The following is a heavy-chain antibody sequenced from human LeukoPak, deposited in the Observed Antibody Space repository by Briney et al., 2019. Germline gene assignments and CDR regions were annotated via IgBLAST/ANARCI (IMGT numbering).Heavy chain of an antibody. Sequence: GGSLRLSCAASGFTFSSYWMHWVRQAPGKGLVWVSRIKSDGSTNYADSVKGRFTISRDNAKNTVSLQMNSLRAEDTGVYFCAGAPSEIGGYYPEYFRHWGQGTLVTVSS. V-gene: IGHV3-74*01. CDR2: IKSDGST. CDR3: AGAPSEIGGYYPEYFRH. CDR1: GFTFSSYW. D-gene: IGHD3-22*01. J-gene: IGHJ1*01.